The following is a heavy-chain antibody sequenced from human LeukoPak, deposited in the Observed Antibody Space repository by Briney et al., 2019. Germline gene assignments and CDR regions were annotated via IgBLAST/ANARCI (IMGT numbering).Heavy chain of an antibody. Sequence: GGSLRLSCAASGFTFSSYWMHWVRQAPGKGLVWVSRIKSDGSTNYADSVKGRFTISRDNAKNTVSLQMNSLRAEDTGVYFCAGAPSEIGGYYPEYFRHWGQGTLVTVSS. V-gene: IGHV3-74*01. CDR2: IKSDGST. CDR3: AGAPSEIGGYYPEYFRH. CDR1: GFTFSSYW. D-gene: IGHD3-22*01. J-gene: IGHJ1*01.